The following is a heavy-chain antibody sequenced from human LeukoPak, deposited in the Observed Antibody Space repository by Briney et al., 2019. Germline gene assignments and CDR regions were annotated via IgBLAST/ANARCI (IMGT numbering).Heavy chain of an antibody. J-gene: IGHJ6*03. CDR1: GFTFSSYA. CDR3: FGVVRSYYYYMDV. CDR2: ISSSSSYI. D-gene: IGHD3-3*01. Sequence: GGSLRLSCAASGFTFSSYAMSWVRQAPGKGLEWVSSISSSSSYIYYADSVKGRFTISRDNAKNSLYLQMNSLRAEDTAVYYCFGVVRSYYYYMDVWGKGTTVTVSS. V-gene: IGHV3-21*01.